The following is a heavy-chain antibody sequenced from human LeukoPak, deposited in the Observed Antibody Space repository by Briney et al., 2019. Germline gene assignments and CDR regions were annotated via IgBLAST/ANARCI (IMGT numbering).Heavy chain of an antibody. Sequence: GGSLRLSCAASGFTFSSYAMSWVRQAPGKGLEWVSAISGSGGSTYYADSVKGRFTISRDNSKNTLYLQMNSLRAEDTAVYYCAKDHTVTTYYYYMDVWGKGTTVTVSS. CDR3: AKDHTVTTYYYYMDV. D-gene: IGHD4-11*01. CDR2: ISGSGGST. V-gene: IGHV3-23*01. J-gene: IGHJ6*03. CDR1: GFTFSSYA.